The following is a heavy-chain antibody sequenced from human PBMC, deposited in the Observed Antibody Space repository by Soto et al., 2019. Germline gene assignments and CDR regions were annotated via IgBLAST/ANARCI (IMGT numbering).Heavy chain of an antibody. CDR2: IDHSGST. J-gene: IGHJ3*01. Sequence: TLSLTCPVSGGSISRSNWWSWVRQPPGKGLEWIGEIDHSGSTNYNPSLKSRVTISVDKTKNQFSLKLSSVTAPYTAVNYCARVRRTQAPDDVFDLRGPGTLVPVS. CDR1: GGSISRSNW. CDR3: ARVRRTQAPDDVFDL. V-gene: IGHV4-4*02.